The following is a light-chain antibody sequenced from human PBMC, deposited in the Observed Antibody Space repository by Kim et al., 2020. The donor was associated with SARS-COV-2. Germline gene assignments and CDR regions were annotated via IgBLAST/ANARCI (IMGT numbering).Light chain of an antibody. CDR1: QSVSRNY. CDR3: QQYSSSPAT. CDR2: GAS. J-gene: IGKJ1*01. V-gene: IGKV3-20*01. Sequence: SQRERATLTCRASQSVSRNYLAWYQQKPGQAPRLLIYGASSRATGIPDRFSGSGSGTDFTLTITRLEPEDFAVYYCQQYSSSPATFGQGTKVDIK.